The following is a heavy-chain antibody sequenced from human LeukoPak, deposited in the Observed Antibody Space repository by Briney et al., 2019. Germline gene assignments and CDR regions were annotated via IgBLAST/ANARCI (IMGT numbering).Heavy chain of an antibody. Sequence: GGSLRLSCAASGFTFSSYAMSWVRQAPGKGLVWVSGISGSDDSTYYADSVKGRFTISRDNSKNTLYLQMNSLRAEDTAVYYCASRDYGDYWGQGTLVTVSS. CDR1: GFTFSSYA. CDR2: ISGSDDST. V-gene: IGHV3-23*01. J-gene: IGHJ4*02. CDR3: ASRDYGDY.